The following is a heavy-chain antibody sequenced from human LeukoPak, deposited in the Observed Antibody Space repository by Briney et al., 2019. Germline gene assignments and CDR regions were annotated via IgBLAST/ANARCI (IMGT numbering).Heavy chain of an antibody. CDR1: GGSFIGYS. J-gene: IGHJ3*02. CDR2: INHSGTT. D-gene: IGHD3-9*01. Sequence: PSETLSLSCAVYGGSFIGYSWTWIRQPPGKGLEWIGEINHSGTTNYNSSLKSRVTISLDTSKTHFSLRLTSVTAADTAVYYCARPATYFESLDAFDIWGQGTMVSVSS. CDR3: ARPATYFESLDAFDI. V-gene: IGHV4-34*01.